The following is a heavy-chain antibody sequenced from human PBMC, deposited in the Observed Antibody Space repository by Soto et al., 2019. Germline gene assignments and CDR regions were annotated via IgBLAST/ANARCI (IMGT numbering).Heavy chain of an antibody. V-gene: IGHV1-69*12. CDR1: GGTFSSNA. CDR3: ARTTSWRNNWFDP. D-gene: IGHD2-2*01. CDR2: IIPIFGTA. Sequence: QVQLVQSGAEVKKPGSSVKVSCKASGGTFSSNAMSWVRQAPGEGLEWMGGIIPIFGTANYAQKFQGRVTITADESTSTAYMELSSLRSEDTAVYYCARTTSWRNNWFDPWGQGTLVTVSS. J-gene: IGHJ5*02.